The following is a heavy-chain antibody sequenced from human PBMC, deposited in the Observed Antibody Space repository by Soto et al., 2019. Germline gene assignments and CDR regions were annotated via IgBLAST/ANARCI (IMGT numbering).Heavy chain of an antibody. Sequence: QVQLVESGGGVVQPGRSLRLSCAASGFTFSSYGMHWVRQAPGKGLEWVAVISYDGSNKDYADSVKGRFTISRDNSKNTLYLQMNSLRAEDTAVYYCANSHYGSGSSWGQGTLVTVSS. CDR1: GFTFSSYG. D-gene: IGHD3-10*01. J-gene: IGHJ5*02. CDR3: ANSHYGSGSS. CDR2: ISYDGSNK. V-gene: IGHV3-30*18.